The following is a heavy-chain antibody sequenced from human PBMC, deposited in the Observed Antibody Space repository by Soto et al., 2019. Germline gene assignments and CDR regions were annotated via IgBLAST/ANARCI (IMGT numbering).Heavy chain of an antibody. CDR3: ASGGKNTDF. V-gene: IGHV3-23*01. D-gene: IGHD2-21*01. CDR1: GFSFTTYA. CDR2: INGGSGDDT. J-gene: IGHJ4*02. Sequence: GGSLRLSCAASGFSFTTYAMSWLRQAPGKGPEWVSSINGGSGDDTNYADSVRGRFTISRDNSKNTLYLEMKSLRPEDTAVYYCASGGKNTDFWGPGTLVTVS.